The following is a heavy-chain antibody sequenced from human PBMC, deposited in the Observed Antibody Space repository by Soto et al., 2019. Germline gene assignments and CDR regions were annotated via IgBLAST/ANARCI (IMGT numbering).Heavy chain of an antibody. Sequence: QVQLQESGPGLVKPSETLSLTCTVSGGSISSYYWSWIRQPPGKGLEWIGYIYYSGSTNYNPSLKRRVTISVDTSRNQFSLKLSSVTAADTAVYYCARSSYYGSGSYYNGGNWFDPWGQGTLVTVSS. D-gene: IGHD3-10*01. CDR3: ARSSYYGSGSYYNGGNWFDP. CDR2: IYYSGST. CDR1: GGSISSYY. V-gene: IGHV4-59*01. J-gene: IGHJ5*02.